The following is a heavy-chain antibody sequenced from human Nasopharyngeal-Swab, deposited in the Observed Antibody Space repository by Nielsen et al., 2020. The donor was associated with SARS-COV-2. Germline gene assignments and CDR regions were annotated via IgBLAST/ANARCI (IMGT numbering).Heavy chain of an antibody. V-gene: IGHV3-48*03. CDR1: GFTFSSYE. CDR2: ISSSGSTI. J-gene: IGHJ4*02. CDR3: ARVLGWDQDY. D-gene: IGHD1-26*01. Sequence: VGSLRLSCAASGFTFSSYEMNWVRQAPGKGLEWVSYISSSGSTIYYADSVKGRFTISRDNAKNSLYLQMNSLRAEDTAVYYCARVLGWDQDYWGRGTLVTVSS.